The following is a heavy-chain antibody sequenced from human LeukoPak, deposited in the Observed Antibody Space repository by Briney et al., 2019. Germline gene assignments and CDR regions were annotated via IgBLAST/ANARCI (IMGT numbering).Heavy chain of an antibody. CDR2: IFYSGTT. CDR3: ARTLRVGATLYYYYYMDV. V-gene: IGHV4-59*12. J-gene: IGHJ6*03. CDR1: GGSISSYY. D-gene: IGHD1-26*01. Sequence: SETLSLTCTVSGGSISSYYWSWIRQPPGKGLEGIGFIFYSGTTNYNPSLKSRVTISVDTSKNQFSLKLSPVTAADTAVYYCARTLRVGATLYYYYYMDVWGKGTTVTVSS.